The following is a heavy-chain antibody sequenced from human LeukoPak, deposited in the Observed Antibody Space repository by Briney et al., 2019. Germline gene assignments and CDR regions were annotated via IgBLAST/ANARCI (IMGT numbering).Heavy chain of an antibody. J-gene: IGHJ6*03. D-gene: IGHD2-15*01. CDR3: ARDSQPTARGGVVVAAVPDYYMDV. CDR2: INPNSGGI. CDR1: GYAFTDYY. V-gene: IGHV1-2*02. Sequence: ASVKVSCKASGYAFTDYYMNWVRQAPGQGLEWMGWINPNSGGINYAQKFQDRVTMTRDTSINTAYMELSRLSSDDTAIYYCARDSQPTARGGVVVAAVPDYYMDVWGKGTTVTVS.